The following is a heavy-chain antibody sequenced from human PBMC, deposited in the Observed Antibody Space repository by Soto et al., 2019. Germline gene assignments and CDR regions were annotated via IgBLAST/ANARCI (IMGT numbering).Heavy chain of an antibody. V-gene: IGHV4-31*03. CDR1: GASLISGGYY. CDR2: FYHTGKT. Sequence: QVQLQESGPGLVKPSQTLSLTCTVSGASLISGGYYWTWIRHHPGKGLEWIGYFYHTGKTYYNPSLESRLSISGDTSKNHFSLTLTSVTAADTAVSYCAREMHASIDVFDVWGQGTVVTVSS. J-gene: IGHJ3*01. CDR3: AREMHASIDVFDV. D-gene: IGHD6-6*01.